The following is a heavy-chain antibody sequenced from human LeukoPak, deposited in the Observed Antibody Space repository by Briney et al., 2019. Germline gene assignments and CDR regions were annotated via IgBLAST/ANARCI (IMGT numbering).Heavy chain of an antibody. Sequence: SETLSLTCTVSGGSISTYYWSWIRQPPGKGLEWIGYIYYSGSTNYNPSLKSRVTISVDTSKNQFSLKLTSVTAADTAVYYCARHLGSYLFESWSQGTLVTVSS. CDR2: IYYSGST. CDR3: ARHLGSYLFES. V-gene: IGHV4-59*08. J-gene: IGHJ4*02. CDR1: GGSISTYY. D-gene: IGHD2-21*01.